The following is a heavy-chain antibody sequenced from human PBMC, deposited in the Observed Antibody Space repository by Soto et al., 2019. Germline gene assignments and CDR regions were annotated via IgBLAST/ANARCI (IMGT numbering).Heavy chain of an antibody. Sequence: EVQLVESGGGLVKPGGSLRLSCAASGFTFSSYNMNWVRQAPGKGLEWVSSISSSSSYIYYADSVKGRFTISRDNAKNSLYLQMNSLRAEDTAVYYCARDLGSSSWYVDYFDYWGQGTLVTVSS. V-gene: IGHV3-21*01. CDR3: ARDLGSSSWYVDYFDY. CDR1: GFTFSSYN. D-gene: IGHD6-13*01. CDR2: ISSSSSYI. J-gene: IGHJ4*02.